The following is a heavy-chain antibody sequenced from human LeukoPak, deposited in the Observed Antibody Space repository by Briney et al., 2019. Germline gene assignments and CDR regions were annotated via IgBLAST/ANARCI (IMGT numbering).Heavy chain of an antibody. Sequence: HSGGSLRLSCVASGFTFSSFAMSWVRQAPGKGLEWVSAISGSGGSTYYADSVKGRFTISRDNSKNTLYLQMNGLRAEDTAVYYRAKGSRSNSFDYWGQGTLVTVSS. V-gene: IGHV3-23*01. J-gene: IGHJ4*02. CDR1: GFTFSSFA. CDR2: ISGSGGST. D-gene: IGHD6-13*01. CDR3: AKGSRSNSFDY.